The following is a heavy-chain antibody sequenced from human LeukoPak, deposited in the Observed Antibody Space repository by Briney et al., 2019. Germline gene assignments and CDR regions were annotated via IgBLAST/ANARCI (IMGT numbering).Heavy chain of an antibody. V-gene: IGHV3-33*01. CDR3: ARDGPRPGRIDY. J-gene: IGHJ4*02. Sequence: GGSLRLSCAASGFTFSSYGMHWVRQAPGKGLEWVAVIWYDGSNKYYADSVKGRFTISRDNSKNTPYLQMNSLRAEDTAVYYCARDGPRPGRIDYWGRGTLVTVSS. CDR1: GFTFSSYG. CDR2: IWYDGSNK. D-gene: IGHD2-2*01.